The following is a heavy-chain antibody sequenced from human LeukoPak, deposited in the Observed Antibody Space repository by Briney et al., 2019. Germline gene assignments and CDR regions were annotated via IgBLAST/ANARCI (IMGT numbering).Heavy chain of an antibody. J-gene: IGHJ5*02. CDR2: IIPIFGIA. V-gene: IGHV1-69*04. Sequence: PTASVKVSCKASGGTFSSYAISWVRQAPGQGLEWMGRIIPIFGIANYAQKFQGRVTITADKSTSTAYMELSSLRSEDTAVYYCARDSSGWYFWFDPWGQGTLVTVSS. CDR3: ARDSSGWYFWFDP. CDR1: GGTFSSYA. D-gene: IGHD6-19*01.